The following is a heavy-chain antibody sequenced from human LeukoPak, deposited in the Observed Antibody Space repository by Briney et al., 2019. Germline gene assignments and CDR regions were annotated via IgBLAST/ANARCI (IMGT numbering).Heavy chain of an antibody. CDR1: GFTFSTYS. Sequence: RGSLRLSCAASGFTFSTYSMDWVRQAPGKGLEWVSYIRSSSTTIYYADSVKGRFTISRDNAKNSLSLQMNSLRAEDTAVYYCAVHNWNYAYFDYWGQGTLVTVSS. CDR2: IRSSSTTI. V-gene: IGHV3-48*01. J-gene: IGHJ4*02. CDR3: AVHNWNYAYFDY. D-gene: IGHD1-7*01.